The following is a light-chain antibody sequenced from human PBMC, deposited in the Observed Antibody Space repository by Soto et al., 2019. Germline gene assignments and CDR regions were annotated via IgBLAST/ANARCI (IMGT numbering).Light chain of an antibody. CDR1: QSVSVNS. CDR2: AAS. J-gene: IGKJ3*01. Sequence: EIVLTQSPGTLSLSPGERATLSCRASQSVSVNSLAWYQQKGGQAPRLLIYAASTRATGVPDRFSGSGPGTDLALTSSRLETEDFAVYYCQQYGGSPFTFGPGTKVDIK. CDR3: QQYGGSPFT. V-gene: IGKV3-20*01.